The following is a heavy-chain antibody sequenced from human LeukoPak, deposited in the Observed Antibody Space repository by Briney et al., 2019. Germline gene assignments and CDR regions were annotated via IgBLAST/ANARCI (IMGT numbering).Heavy chain of an antibody. CDR3: ARERYYDFWSGYYYGMDV. CDR1: GFTFSDYY. Sequence: GGSLRLSCAASGFTFSDYYMSWIRQAPGKGLEWVSYISSRGSTIYYADSVKGRFTISRDNAKNSLYLQMNSLRAEDTAVYYCARERYYDFWSGYYYGMDVWGQGTTVTVSS. J-gene: IGHJ6*02. D-gene: IGHD3-3*01. CDR2: ISSRGSTI. V-gene: IGHV3-11*01.